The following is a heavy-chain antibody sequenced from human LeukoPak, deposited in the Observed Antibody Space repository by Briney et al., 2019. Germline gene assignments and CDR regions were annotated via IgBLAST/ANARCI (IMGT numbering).Heavy chain of an antibody. CDR3: LKGDCNSDCSLFDL. V-gene: IGHV3-9*01. CDR2: IRWNSDII. J-gene: IGHJ4*02. D-gene: IGHD2/OR15-2a*01. Sequence: GGSLRLSCAASGFTFDDYAMHWVRQAPGRGLEWVSGIRWNSDIIGYADSVKGRFTISRDNAKNSLYLQMNGLRPDDTAFYYCLKGDCNSDCSLFDLWGQGTLVTVSS. CDR1: GFTFDDYA.